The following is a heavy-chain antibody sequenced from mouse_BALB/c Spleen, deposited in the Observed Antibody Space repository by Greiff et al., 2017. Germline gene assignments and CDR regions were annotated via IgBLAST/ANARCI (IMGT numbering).Heavy chain of an antibody. D-gene: IGHD1-2*01. CDR3: ARASLLRPSWFAY. CDR2: IRNKANGYTT. CDR1: GFTFTDYY. V-gene: IGHV7-3*02. Sequence: EVQVVESGGGLVQPGGSLRLSCATSGFTFTDYYMSWVRQPPGKALEWLGFIRNKANGYTTEYSASVKGRFTISRDNYQSILYLQMNTLRAEDSATYYCARASLLRPSWFAYWGQGTLVTVSA. J-gene: IGHJ3*01.